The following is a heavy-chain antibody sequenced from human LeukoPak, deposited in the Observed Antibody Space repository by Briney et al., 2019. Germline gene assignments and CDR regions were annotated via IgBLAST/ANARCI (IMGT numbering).Heavy chain of an antibody. Sequence: GASVKVSCKASGGTFSSYAISWVRQAPGQGLEWMGRIIPILGIANYAQKFQGRVTITADKSTSTAYMELSSLRPEDTAVYYCARDLSYCGGDCSSGGISDYWGQGTLVTVSS. CDR2: IIPILGIA. D-gene: IGHD2-21*02. J-gene: IGHJ4*02. V-gene: IGHV1-69*04. CDR3: ARDLSYCGGDCSSGGISDY. CDR1: GGTFSSYA.